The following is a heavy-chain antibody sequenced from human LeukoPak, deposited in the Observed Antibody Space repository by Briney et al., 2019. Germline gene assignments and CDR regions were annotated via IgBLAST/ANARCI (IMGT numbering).Heavy chain of an antibody. D-gene: IGHD5-24*01. Sequence: GGSLRLSCAASGFTFSTYSMNWVRQAPGKGLEWVSSISTSSSYIYYADSVKGRFTISRDNAKNTLHLQMNSLRAEDTAVYYCARDQGRWLQLLAYWGQGTLVTVSS. V-gene: IGHV3-21*01. CDR1: GFTFSTYS. J-gene: IGHJ4*02. CDR3: ARDQGRWLQLLAY. CDR2: ISTSSSYI.